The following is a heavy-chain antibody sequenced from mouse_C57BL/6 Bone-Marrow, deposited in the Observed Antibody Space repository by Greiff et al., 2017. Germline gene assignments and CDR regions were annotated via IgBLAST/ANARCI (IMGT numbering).Heavy chain of an antibody. CDR2: INPGSGGT. J-gene: IGHJ4*01. V-gene: IGHV1-54*01. CDR1: GYAFTNYL. CDR3: ARLRTGIAMDY. D-gene: IGHD4-1*01. Sequence: VQLQQSGAELVRPGTSVKVSCKASGYAFTNYLIEWVKQRPGQGLEWIGVINPGSGGTNYNEKFKGKATLTADKSSSTAYMQRSSLTSEDSAVYCCARLRTGIAMDYWGQGTAVTVSS.